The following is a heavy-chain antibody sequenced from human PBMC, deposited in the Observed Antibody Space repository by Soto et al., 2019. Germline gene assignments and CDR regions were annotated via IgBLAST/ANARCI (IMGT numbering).Heavy chain of an antibody. CDR1: GFSFSNAW. D-gene: IGHD2-15*01. V-gene: IGHV3-15*07. CDR3: TTGSVEGV. J-gene: IGHJ6*02. Sequence: EVQLVESGGGLVKPGGSLRLSCAASGFSFSNAWMNWVRQAPGKGLEWVGRIKRKIEGEKTDYAAPVKGRVTISRDDSKNTLHLQMNSVKADDTARYYCTTGSVEGVWGQGTTVTVSS. CDR2: IKRKIEGEKT.